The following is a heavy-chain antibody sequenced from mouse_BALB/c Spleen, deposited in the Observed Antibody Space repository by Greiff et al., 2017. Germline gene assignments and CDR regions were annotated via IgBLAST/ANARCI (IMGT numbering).Heavy chain of an antibody. CDR1: GFTFSSYA. J-gene: IGHJ4*01. CDR2: ISSGGSYT. D-gene: IGHD2-4*01. CDR3: ASLYDSYAMDY. Sequence: EVKLVESGGGLVKPGGSLKLSCAASGFTFSSYAMSWVRQSPEKRLEWVAEISSGGSYTYYPDTVTGRFTISRDNAKNTLYLEMSSLRSEDTAMYYCASLYDSYAMDYWGQGTSVTVSS. V-gene: IGHV5-9-4*01.